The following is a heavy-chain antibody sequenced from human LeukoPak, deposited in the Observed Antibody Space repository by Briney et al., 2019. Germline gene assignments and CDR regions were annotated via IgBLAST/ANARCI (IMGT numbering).Heavy chain of an antibody. CDR2: IYPGDSDT. D-gene: IGHD2-2*01. Sequence: GESLKISCKGSGYSFTSYWIGWVRQMPGKGLEWMGIIYPGDSDTRYSPSFQGQVTISADKSISTAYLQWSSLKASDTAMYYCALHSYCSSTSCLNFDYWGQGTLVTVSS. V-gene: IGHV5-51*01. J-gene: IGHJ4*02. CDR1: GYSFTSYW. CDR3: ALHSYCSSTSCLNFDY.